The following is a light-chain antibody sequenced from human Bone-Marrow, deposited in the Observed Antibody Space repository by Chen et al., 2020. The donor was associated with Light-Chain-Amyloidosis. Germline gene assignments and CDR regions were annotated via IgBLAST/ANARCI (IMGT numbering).Light chain of an antibody. Sequence: SYELTQPPSVSVSPGQTASITCSGDKLGDRYTYWYQLKSAQSPVLVIYEDKKRPSVIPERFSGSNSRNTATLTISGAQPMDEADYYCQAWDSSTVIFGGGTKLTVL. J-gene: IGLJ2*01. CDR1: KLGDRY. V-gene: IGLV3-1*01. CDR3: QAWDSSTVI. CDR2: EDK.